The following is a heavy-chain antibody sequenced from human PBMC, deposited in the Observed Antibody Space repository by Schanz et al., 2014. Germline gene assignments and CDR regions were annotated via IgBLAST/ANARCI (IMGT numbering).Heavy chain of an antibody. V-gene: IGHV7-4-1*02. CDR1: GYSFSTYA. Sequence: QVHLVQSESELKNPGASVKVSCKTSGYSFSTYAMNWVRQAPGQGLEWMGWINTKTGNPTYAQGFTGRFVFSLDTSVSTIHLQITNLKADDTAVYYCARGYCAGTSCPSFDYWGQGTLVTVSS. D-gene: IGHD2-2*01. CDR3: ARGYCAGTSCPSFDY. J-gene: IGHJ4*02. CDR2: INTKTGNP.